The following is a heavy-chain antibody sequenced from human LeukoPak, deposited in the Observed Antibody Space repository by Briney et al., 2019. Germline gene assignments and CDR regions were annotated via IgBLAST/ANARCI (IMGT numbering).Heavy chain of an antibody. J-gene: IGHJ6*03. CDR2: ITSNGGST. CDR1: GFTFSSYA. Sequence: GGTLRLSCAASGFTFSSYAMHWVRQAPGKGLEYVSAITSNGGSTHYANSVKGRFTISRDNSKNTLFLQMGSLRAEDMAVYYCARLATGWELPPRVYFYYYYMDVWGKGTTVTVSS. CDR3: ARLATGWELPPRVYFYYYYMDV. V-gene: IGHV3-64*01. D-gene: IGHD1-26*01.